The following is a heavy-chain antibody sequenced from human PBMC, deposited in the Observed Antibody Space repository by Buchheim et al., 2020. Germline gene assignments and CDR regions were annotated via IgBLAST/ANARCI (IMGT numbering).Heavy chain of an antibody. V-gene: IGHV4-39*01. D-gene: IGHD2-15*01. CDR1: GGSIRSSSYF. Sequence: QLQLQESGPGLVKPSETLSLTCSVAGGSIRSSSYFWGWIRQPPGKGLEWIGSIYSRGDRYYNPSLKSRVTISLAMSKNQFSLKLTSLTAADTAVYYCATPSRSQDFDYWGQGIL. J-gene: IGHJ4*02. CDR2: IYSRGDR. CDR3: ATPSRSQDFDY.